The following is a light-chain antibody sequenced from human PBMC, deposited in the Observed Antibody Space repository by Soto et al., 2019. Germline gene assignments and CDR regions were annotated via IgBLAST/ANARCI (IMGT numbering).Light chain of an antibody. CDR2: DAS. CDR3: QQYNSHSTWT. J-gene: IGKJ1*01. CDR1: QSISTS. V-gene: IGKV1-5*01. Sequence: DIQMTQSPSTLSASVGDRVTITCRASQSISTSLTWYQQKPGKAPKLLIYDASSLESGVPSRFSGSGSGTEFTLTISSLQPDDFATYYCQQYNSHSTWTFGQGTKV.